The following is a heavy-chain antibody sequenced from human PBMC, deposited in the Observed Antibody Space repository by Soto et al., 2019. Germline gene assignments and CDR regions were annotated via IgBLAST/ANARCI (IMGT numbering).Heavy chain of an antibody. CDR1: GFTFSSYE. CDR3: VRAPANYYYYGLDV. V-gene: IGHV3-48*03. J-gene: IGHJ6*02. CDR2: ISNSGSDR. Sequence: GGSLRLSCAASGFTFSSYEMNWVRQAPGKGLEWVSYISNSGSDRYYADSVRGRFTISRGNAKNSLYLQMTSLRAEDTGVYYCVRAPANYYYYGLDVWGQGTTVTVYS.